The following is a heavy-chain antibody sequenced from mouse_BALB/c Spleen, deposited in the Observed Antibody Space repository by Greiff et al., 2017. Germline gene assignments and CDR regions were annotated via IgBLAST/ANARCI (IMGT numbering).Heavy chain of an antibody. D-gene: IGHD1-1*01. Sequence: EVKLMESGGGLVKPGGSLKLSCAASGFTFSSYAMSWVRQTPEKRLEWVATISSGGSYTYYPDSVKGRFTISRDNAKNTLYLQMSSLRSEDTAMYYCARQGNYYGSKEDYFDYWGQGTTLTVSS. CDR3: ARQGNYYGSKEDYFDY. J-gene: IGHJ2*01. CDR1: GFTFSSYA. V-gene: IGHV5-9-3*01. CDR2: ISSGGSYT.